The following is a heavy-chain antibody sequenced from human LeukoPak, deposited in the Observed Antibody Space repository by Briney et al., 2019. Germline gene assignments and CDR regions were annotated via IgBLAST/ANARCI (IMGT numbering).Heavy chain of an antibody. CDR2: ISGGGGST. Sequence: GGSLRLSCAASGFTFSSYAMTWVRQAPGKGLEWVSAISGGGGSTYYAASVKGRFTISRDNSKNTLYLQMNSLRAEDTAVYYCAKDRSLWDIVVVPAALDYWGQGTLVTVSS. J-gene: IGHJ4*02. CDR3: AKDRSLWDIVVVPAALDY. V-gene: IGHV3-23*01. D-gene: IGHD2-2*01. CDR1: GFTFSSYA.